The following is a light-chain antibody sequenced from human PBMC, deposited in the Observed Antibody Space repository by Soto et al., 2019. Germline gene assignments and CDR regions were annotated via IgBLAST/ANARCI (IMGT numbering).Light chain of an antibody. CDR3: QQRRNWPPSIT. CDR1: HNVSSY. CDR2: DAS. J-gene: IGKJ5*01. Sequence: EVVWRQSPATLSVAPGESVTLACRASHNVSSYLAWYQQKPGQAPRLLIYDASDRATGIPARFSGSGSGTDFTLTISSLEPEDFAVYYCQQRRNWPPSITFGQGTRLEIK. V-gene: IGKV3-11*01.